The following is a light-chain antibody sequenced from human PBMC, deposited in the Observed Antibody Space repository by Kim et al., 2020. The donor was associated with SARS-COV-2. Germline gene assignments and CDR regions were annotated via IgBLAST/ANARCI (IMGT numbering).Light chain of an antibody. CDR1: SGSIVSAF. Sequence: GKPVVISCTRSSGSIVSAFVQWFQQRPGSFPTTVIYEDHKRPSGVPDRFSGSVDSSSNSASLTISGLRTEDEADYYCQSYDDNIWVFGGGTKLTVL. V-gene: IGLV6-57*01. CDR3: QSYDDNIWV. CDR2: EDH. J-gene: IGLJ3*02.